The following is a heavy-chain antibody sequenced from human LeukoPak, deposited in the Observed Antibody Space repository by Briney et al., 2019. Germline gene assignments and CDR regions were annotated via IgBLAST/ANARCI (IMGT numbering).Heavy chain of an antibody. CDR1: GFTFSSYG. J-gene: IGHJ3*02. D-gene: IGHD1-7*01. CDR3: AKDNWNYVRDAFDI. V-gene: IGHV3-30*02. Sequence: PGGSLRLSCAASGFTFSSYGMHWVRQAPGKGLEWVAFIRYDGSNKYYADSVKGRFTISRDNSKNTLYLQMNGLRAEDTAVYYCAKDNWNYVRDAFDIWAKGQWSPSL. CDR2: IRYDGSNK.